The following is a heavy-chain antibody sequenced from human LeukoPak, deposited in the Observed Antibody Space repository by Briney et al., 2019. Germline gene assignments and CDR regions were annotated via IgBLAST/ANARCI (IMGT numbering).Heavy chain of an antibody. CDR3: ARVRNYYGSGNFDY. V-gene: IGHV3-33*01. Sequence: LSGRSLRLSCAASGFTFSSYGMRWVRQAPGKGLEWVAVIWYDGSNKYYADSVKGRFTISRDNSKNTLYLQMNSLRAEDTAVYYCARVRNYYGSGNFDYWGQGTLVTVSS. D-gene: IGHD3-10*01. J-gene: IGHJ4*02. CDR2: IWYDGSNK. CDR1: GFTFSSYG.